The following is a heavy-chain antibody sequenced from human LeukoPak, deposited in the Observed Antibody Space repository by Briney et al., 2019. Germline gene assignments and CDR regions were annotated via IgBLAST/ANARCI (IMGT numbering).Heavy chain of an antibody. CDR3: ATEASWDSSGDY. CDR1: GYTFTDYY. J-gene: IGHJ4*02. V-gene: IGHV1-69-2*01. D-gene: IGHD6-6*01. CDR2: VDPEDGET. Sequence: GASVKVSCKASGYTFTDYYMHWVQQAPGKGLEWMGRVDPEDGETIYAEKFQGRVTITADTSTDTAYMELSSLRSEDTAVYYCATEASWDSSGDYWGQGTLVTVSS.